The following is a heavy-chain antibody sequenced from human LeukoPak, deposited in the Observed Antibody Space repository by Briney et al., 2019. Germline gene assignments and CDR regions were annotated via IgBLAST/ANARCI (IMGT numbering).Heavy chain of an antibody. CDR1: GGSISSYY. CDR3: AREGVLYSSSWLFDY. CDR2: IYYSGST. J-gene: IGHJ4*02. V-gene: IGHV4-59*01. D-gene: IGHD6-13*01. Sequence: SETLSLTCTVSGGSISSYYWSWIRQPPGKGLEWIGYIYYSGSTNYNPSLKSRVTISVDTSKNQFSLKLSSVTAADTAVYYCAREGVLYSSSWLFDYWGQGTQVTVSS.